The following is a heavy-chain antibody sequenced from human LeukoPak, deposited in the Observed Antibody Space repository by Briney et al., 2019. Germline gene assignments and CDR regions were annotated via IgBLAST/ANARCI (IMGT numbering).Heavy chain of an antibody. D-gene: IGHD6-19*01. CDR2: ISGSGGST. J-gene: IGHJ6*03. CDR1: RFTFSSYA. CDR3: AKYSSGWYVDGDYYYYMDV. Sequence: GGSLRLSCAASRFTFSSYAMSWVRQAPGKGLEWVSAISGSGGSTYYADSVKGRFTISRDNSKNTLYLQMNSLRAEDTAVYYCAKYSSGWYVDGDYYYYMDVWGKGTTVTVSS. V-gene: IGHV3-23*01.